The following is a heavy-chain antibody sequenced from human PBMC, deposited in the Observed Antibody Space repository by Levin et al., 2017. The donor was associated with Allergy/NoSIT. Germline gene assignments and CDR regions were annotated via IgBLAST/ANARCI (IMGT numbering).Heavy chain of an antibody. D-gene: IGHD2-2*01. CDR2: IIPILGIA. Sequence: SVKVSCKASGGTFSSYAISWVRQAPGQGLEWMGRIIPILGIANYAQKFQGRVTITADKSTSTAYMELSSLRSEDTAVYYCARGPISVVAPLAPFDPWGQGTLVTVSS. CDR3: ARGPISVVAPLAPFDP. CDR1: GGTFSSYA. V-gene: IGHV1-69*04. J-gene: IGHJ5*02.